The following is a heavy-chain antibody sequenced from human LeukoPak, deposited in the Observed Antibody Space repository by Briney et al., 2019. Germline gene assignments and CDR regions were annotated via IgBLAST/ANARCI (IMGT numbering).Heavy chain of an antibody. CDR2: IKQDGSER. V-gene: IGHV3-7*04. CDR3: ARGITMAN. J-gene: IGHJ4*02. CDR1: GFTFSNYW. D-gene: IGHD3-10*01. Sequence: GSLRLSCAASGFTFSNYWMTWVRQAPGKGLEWVANIKQDGSERDYVDSVKGRFTISRDDAKDSLYLQMNSLRAEDTAVYYCARGITMANWGQGTLVTVSS.